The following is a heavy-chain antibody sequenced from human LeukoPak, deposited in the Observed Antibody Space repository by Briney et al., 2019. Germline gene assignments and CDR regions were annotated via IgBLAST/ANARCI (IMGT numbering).Heavy chain of an antibody. V-gene: IGHV5-51*01. D-gene: IGHD4-17*01. Sequence: GESLKISCKGSGYSFSSYWIGWVRQMPGKGLEWMGIIYPGDSDIRYSPSFQGQVTISADKSISTAYLQWSSLRASDTAMYYCVRPVNYGDHGDYWGQGTLVTVSS. CDR1: GYSFSSYW. CDR2: IYPGDSDI. CDR3: VRPVNYGDHGDY. J-gene: IGHJ4*02.